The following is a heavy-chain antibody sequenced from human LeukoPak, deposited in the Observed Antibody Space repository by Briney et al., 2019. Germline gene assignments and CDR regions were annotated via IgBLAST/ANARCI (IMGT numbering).Heavy chain of an antibody. D-gene: IGHD6-13*01. J-gene: IGHJ4*02. CDR1: GFTFSSYG. Sequence: PGRSLRLSCAASGFTFSSYGMHWVRQAPGKGLEWVAVISYDGSNKYYADSVKGRFTISRDNSKSALYLQMNSLRAEDTAVYYCVVAAAGTGFDYWGQGTLVTVSS. CDR3: VVAAAGTGFDY. V-gene: IGHV3-30*03. CDR2: ISYDGSNK.